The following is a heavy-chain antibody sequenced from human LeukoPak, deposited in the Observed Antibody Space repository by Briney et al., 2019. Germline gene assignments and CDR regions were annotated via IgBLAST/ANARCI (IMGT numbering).Heavy chain of an antibody. CDR2: ISSSSSTI. CDR3: ARVQLPPTVVTPRYYYYGMDV. D-gene: IGHD4-23*01. CDR1: GFTFSSYS. Sequence: PGGSLRLSCAASGFTFSSYSMNWVRQAPGKGLEWVSYISSSSSTIYYADSVKGRFTISRDNAKNSLYLQMNSLRDEDTAVYYCARVQLPPTVVTPRYYYYGMDVWGQGTTVTVSS. J-gene: IGHJ6*02. V-gene: IGHV3-48*02.